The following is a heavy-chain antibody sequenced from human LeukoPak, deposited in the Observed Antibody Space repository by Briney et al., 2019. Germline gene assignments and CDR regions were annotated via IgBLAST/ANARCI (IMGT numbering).Heavy chain of an antibody. V-gene: IGHV3-30-3*01. Sequence: PGGSLRLSCAASGFTFSSYAMHRVRQAPGKGLEGVADISYDGSIKYYAVPVKGRFPISRDNSKNTLYLQMNSQRAEDTAIYYCARSLPYGTTWYGRSDFWGQGTLVTVSS. CDR2: ISYDGSIK. CDR1: GFTFSSYA. D-gene: IGHD6-13*01. J-gene: IGHJ4*02. CDR3: ARSLPYGTTWYGRSDF.